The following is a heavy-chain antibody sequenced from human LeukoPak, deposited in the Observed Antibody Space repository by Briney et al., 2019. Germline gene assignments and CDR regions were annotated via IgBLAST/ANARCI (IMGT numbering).Heavy chain of an antibody. CDR2: IDWEDDK. Sequence: SGPTLVNPTQTLILTCTFSGFSLSTSGMCVSWIRQPPGKALEWLARIDWEDDKYYSTSLKTRLTISKDTSKNQVVLTMTNVDPVDTATYYCARDYYDSSGYFAPDYWGQGTLVTVSS. J-gene: IGHJ4*02. D-gene: IGHD3-22*01. CDR3: ARDYYDSSGYFAPDY. V-gene: IGHV2-70*11. CDR1: GFSLSTSGMC.